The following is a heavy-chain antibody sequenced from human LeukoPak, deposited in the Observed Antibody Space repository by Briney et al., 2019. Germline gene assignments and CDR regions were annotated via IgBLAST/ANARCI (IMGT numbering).Heavy chain of an antibody. CDR1: GGSISSYY. CDR3: AGYDYYDSSGTFDY. J-gene: IGHJ4*02. V-gene: IGHV4-59*01. D-gene: IGHD3-22*01. Sequence: SETLSLTCTVSGGSISSYYWSWIRQPPGKGLEWIGYIYYSGSTNYNPSLKSRVTISVDTSKNQFSLKLSSVTAADTAVYYCAGYDYYDSSGTFDYWAREPWSPSPQ. CDR2: IYYSGST.